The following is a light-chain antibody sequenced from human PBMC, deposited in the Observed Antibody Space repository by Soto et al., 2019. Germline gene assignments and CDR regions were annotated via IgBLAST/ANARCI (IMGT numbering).Light chain of an antibody. J-gene: IGKJ3*01. CDR3: QQYNSDPFT. Sequence: DIQMTQSPATLSASIGDRVTITCRASQNINNWLAWFQQKPGKAPKLLIYKASNLESGVPSRFSGSGSGTEFTLTISSLQPDDFATFYCQQYNSDPFTFGPGTKVDIK. V-gene: IGKV1-5*03. CDR1: QNINNW. CDR2: KAS.